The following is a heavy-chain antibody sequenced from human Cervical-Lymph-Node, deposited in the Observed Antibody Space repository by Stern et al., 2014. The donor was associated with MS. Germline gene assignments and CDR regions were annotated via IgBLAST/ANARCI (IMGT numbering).Heavy chain of an antibody. V-gene: IGHV3-74*01. Sequence: VQLVESGGGLVQPGGSLRLSCATSGFTFSSYWVHWVRQTPGKGLEWVSRLNSEGSTTVYADSVKVRFTISRDNAKSTVYLQMNSLRAEYTALYYCARGYCSGGSCYLFDHWGRGTLVTVSS. CDR1: GFTFSSYW. J-gene: IGHJ4*02. D-gene: IGHD2-15*01. CDR2: LNSEGSTT. CDR3: ARGYCSGGSCYLFDH.